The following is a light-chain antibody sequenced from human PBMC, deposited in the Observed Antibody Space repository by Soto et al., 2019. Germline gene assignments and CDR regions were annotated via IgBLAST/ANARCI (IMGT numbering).Light chain of an antibody. CDR2: DAS. CDR1: QSVSSY. V-gene: IGKV3-11*01. Sequence: EIVLTQSPATLSLSPGERATLSCRASQSVSSYLAWYQQKPGQAPRLLIYDASNRATGIPARFSGSGSGTDFPLTISSLEPEDFAVYYCQQRSNWPPVYTFGQGTKLEI. CDR3: QQRSNWPPVYT. J-gene: IGKJ2*01.